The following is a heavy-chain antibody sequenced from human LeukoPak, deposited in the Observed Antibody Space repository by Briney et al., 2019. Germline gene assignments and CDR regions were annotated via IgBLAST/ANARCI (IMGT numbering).Heavy chain of an antibody. Sequence: SVKVSCKASVYTFIDYYMHWVRQAPGQGLEWVGWISTNSGGTKYVKKFQGRVTMTRDTSITTGCMELSGLSFDDTAVYYCARGGGRYSVDYWGQGTLVIVSS. J-gene: IGHJ4*02. CDR2: ISTNSGGT. V-gene: IGHV1-2*02. CDR1: VYTFIDYY. CDR3: ARGGGRYSVDY. D-gene: IGHD1-26*01.